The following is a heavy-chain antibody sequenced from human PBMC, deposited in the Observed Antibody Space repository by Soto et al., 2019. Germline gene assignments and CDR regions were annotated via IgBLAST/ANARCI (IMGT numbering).Heavy chain of an antibody. V-gene: IGHV1-69*01. D-gene: IGHD2-21*01. CDR2: FIPMYGTQ. CDR3: ARVGGLGRDCGTHPCFWLGF. CDR1: GDNFTTYG. J-gene: IGHJ4*02. Sequence: QVQLVQSGAEMKKPGSSVKVSCKSSGDNFTTYGISWVRQAPGQGLEWLGGFIPMYGTQSYTQKFQDRVTFTADESTTTAYMELSSLRFEDTALYYCARVGGLGRDCGTHPCFWLGFWGQGTLVTVSS.